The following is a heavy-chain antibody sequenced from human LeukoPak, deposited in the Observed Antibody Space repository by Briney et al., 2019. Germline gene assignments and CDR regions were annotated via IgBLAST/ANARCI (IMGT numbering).Heavy chain of an antibody. J-gene: IGHJ4*02. CDR2: INPNSGGT. Sequence: ASVKVSCKASGYTFTGYYMHWVRQAPGQGLEWMGWINPNSGGTNYAQKFQGRVTMTRDTSISTAYMELSRLRSDDTAVYYCARVSTLGYCSGGSCYPDYWGQGTLVTVSS. V-gene: IGHV1-2*02. D-gene: IGHD2-15*01. CDR3: ARVSTLGYCSGGSCYPDY. CDR1: GYTFTGYY.